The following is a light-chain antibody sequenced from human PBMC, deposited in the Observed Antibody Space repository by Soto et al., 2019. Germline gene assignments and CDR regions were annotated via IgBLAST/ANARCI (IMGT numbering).Light chain of an antibody. V-gene: IGKV1-33*01. CDR2: DAS. Sequence: DIQMTQSPSSLSASVGDRVTITCQASQDIRYYLNWYQLKPGKAPKLLIYDASNLETGVPSRFSGRGSGTDFTFTISSLQPEDVATYYCQQYGDLLFTFGGGTKVDIK. CDR1: QDIRYY. J-gene: IGKJ4*01. CDR3: QQYGDLLFT.